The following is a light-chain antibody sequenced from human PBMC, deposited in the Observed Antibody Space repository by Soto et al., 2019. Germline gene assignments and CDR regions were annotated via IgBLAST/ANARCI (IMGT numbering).Light chain of an antibody. V-gene: IGKV3-20*01. J-gene: IGKJ1*01. CDR1: QSVTSTY. CDR2: ATS. CDR3: HHHET. Sequence: EIVLAQSPGTVSLSPGEGATLSCRASQSVTSTYLAWYQQRPGQAPRLLFYATSSSAIGVPDRFSGSRSGTDFTRTISRLEPEDFAVHDCHHHETFGQGTNVDIK.